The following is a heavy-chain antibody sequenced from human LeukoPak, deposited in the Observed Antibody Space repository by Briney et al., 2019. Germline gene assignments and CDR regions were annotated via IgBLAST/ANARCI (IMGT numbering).Heavy chain of an antibody. D-gene: IGHD4-17*01. CDR3: ARLDYGVFFDY. CDR2: IIPILGIA. CDR1: GGTSSSYT. V-gene: IGHV1-69*02. Sequence: SVKVPCKASGGTSSSYTISWVRQAPGQGLEWMGRIIPILGIANYAQKFQGRVTITADKSTSTAYMELSSLRSEDTAVYYCARLDYGVFFDYWGQGTLVTVSS. J-gene: IGHJ4*02.